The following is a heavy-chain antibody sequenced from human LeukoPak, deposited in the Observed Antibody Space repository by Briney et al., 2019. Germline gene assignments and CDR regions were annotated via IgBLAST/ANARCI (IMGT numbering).Heavy chain of an antibody. V-gene: IGHV1-69*13. CDR3: ASHFRPPDYGGLYYYYGMDV. D-gene: IGHD4-23*01. CDR2: IIPIFGTA. Sequence: GASVKVSCKASGGTFSSYVISWVRQAPGQGLEWMGGIIPIFGTANYAQKFQGRVTITADESTSTAYMELSSLRSEDTAVYYCASHFRPPDYGGLYYYYGMDVWGQGTTVTVSS. J-gene: IGHJ6*02. CDR1: GGTFSSYV.